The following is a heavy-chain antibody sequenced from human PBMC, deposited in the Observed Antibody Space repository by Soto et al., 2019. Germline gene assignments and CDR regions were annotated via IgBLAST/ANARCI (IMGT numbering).Heavy chain of an antibody. CDR1: GGTFSSYA. D-gene: IGHD3-22*01. CDR2: IIPIFGTA. V-gene: IGHV1-69*13. Sequence: SVKVSCKASGGTFSSYAISWVRQAPGQGLEWMGGIIPIFGTANYAQKFQGRVTITADESTSTAYMELSSLRSEDTAVYYCARDHPRGYYDSSGYLDAFDIWDQGTMVTVSS. J-gene: IGHJ3*02. CDR3: ARDHPRGYYDSSGYLDAFDI.